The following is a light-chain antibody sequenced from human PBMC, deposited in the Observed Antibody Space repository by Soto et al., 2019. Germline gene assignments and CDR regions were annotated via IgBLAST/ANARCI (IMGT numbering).Light chain of an antibody. V-gene: IGKV3-20*01. CDR3: QQYVSSPLA. CDR2: GAS. CDR1: QSVSSSF. J-gene: IGKJ1*01. Sequence: EIVLAQSPGTLSLSPGESATLSCRASQSVSSSFLAWYQQKAGQAPRLLIYGASRRATGIPDRFSGSGSGTDFTLTISRLEPEDVAVYYCQQYVSSPLAFGQGTKVEI.